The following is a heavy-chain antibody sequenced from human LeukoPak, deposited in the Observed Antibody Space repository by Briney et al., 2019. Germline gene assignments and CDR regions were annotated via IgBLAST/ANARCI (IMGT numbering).Heavy chain of an antibody. V-gene: IGHV3-30-3*01. J-gene: IGHJ3*02. Sequence: GGSLRLSCVVSGVTFSQSWMHWVRQAPGKGLEWVADIASDGSHTFYVESVKGRFTISRGNSKNTLYLQMNSLRAEDTAVYFCARERQDTILHSGAFDIWGQGTMVTVSS. CDR1: GVTFSQSW. D-gene: IGHD2-21*01. CDR3: ARERQDTILHSGAFDI. CDR2: IASDGSHT.